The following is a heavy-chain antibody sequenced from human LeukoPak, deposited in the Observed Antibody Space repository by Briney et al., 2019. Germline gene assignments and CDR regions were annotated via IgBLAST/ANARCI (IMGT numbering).Heavy chain of an antibody. D-gene: IGHD3-10*01. J-gene: IGHJ4*02. CDR1: GYTFTIYG. CDR3: ARQTEYYYGSGSYDY. CDR2: ISPYNGNA. Sequence: GASVKVSCKASGYTFTIYGLSWVRQAPGQGLEWMGWISPYNGNANYAQKLQGRVTMTTDTSTSTAYMELRSLRSDDTAVHYCARQTEYYYGSGSYDYWGQGTLVTVSS. V-gene: IGHV1-18*01.